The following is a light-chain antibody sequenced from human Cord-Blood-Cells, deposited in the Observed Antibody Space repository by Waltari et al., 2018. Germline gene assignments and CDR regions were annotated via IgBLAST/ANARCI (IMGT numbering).Light chain of an antibody. CDR2: EVS. V-gene: IGLV2-8*01. CDR3: SSYAGSNNLV. J-gene: IGLJ3*02. CDR1: SSDVGGYNY. Sequence: QSALTQPPSASGSPGQSVTISCTGTSSDVGGYNYVSWYQQHPGKAPKLMIYEVSKRPAGVPGRFSGSKSGSTASRTVSGLQAEDEADYYCSSYAGSNNLVFGGGTKLTVL.